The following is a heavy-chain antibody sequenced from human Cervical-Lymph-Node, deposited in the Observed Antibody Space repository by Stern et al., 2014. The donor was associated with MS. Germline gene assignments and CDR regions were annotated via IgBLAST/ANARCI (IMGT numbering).Heavy chain of an antibody. J-gene: IGHJ4*02. D-gene: IGHD3-10*01. V-gene: IGHV3-74*02. CDR2: INRAGTTI. Sequence: EVQLVESGGGLVQPGGSLRLSCVASGFTFRNYWMHWVRQGPGKGLVWVARINRAGTTITHAASVKGRFTISRDNAKNKLYLQMNSLRVEDTAVYYCTKDTYGPEDYWGQGTSVTVSS. CDR1: GFTFRNYW. CDR3: TKDTYGPEDY.